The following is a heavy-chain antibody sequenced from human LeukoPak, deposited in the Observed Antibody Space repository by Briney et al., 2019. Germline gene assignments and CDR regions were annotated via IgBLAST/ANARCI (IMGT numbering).Heavy chain of an antibody. D-gene: IGHD4-17*01. CDR3: ARALGGYGDSYWAFDI. J-gene: IGHJ3*02. Sequence: ASVKVSCKASGYTFTSYYMHWVRQAPGQGLEWMGIINPSGGSTSYAQKFQGRVTMTRDTSTSTVYMELSSLGSEDTAVYYCARALGGYGDSYWAFDIWGQGTMVTVSS. CDR2: INPSGGST. CDR1: GYTFTSYY. V-gene: IGHV1-46*01.